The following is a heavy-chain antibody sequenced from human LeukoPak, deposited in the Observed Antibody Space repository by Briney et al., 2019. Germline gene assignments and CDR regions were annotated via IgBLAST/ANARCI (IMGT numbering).Heavy chain of an antibody. D-gene: IGHD5-12*01. CDR1: GGSISSSSYY. CDR3: ARAPLRFRWFDP. CDR2: IYYSGST. V-gene: IGHV4-39*07. J-gene: IGHJ5*02. Sequence: SETLSLTCTVSGGSISSSSYYWGWIRQPPGKGLEWIGSIYYSGSTYYNPSLKSRVTISVDTSKNQFSLKLSSVTAADTAVYYCARAPLRFRWFDPWGQGTLVTVSS.